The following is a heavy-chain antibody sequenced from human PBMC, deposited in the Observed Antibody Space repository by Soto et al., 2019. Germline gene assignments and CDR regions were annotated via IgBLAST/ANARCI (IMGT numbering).Heavy chain of an antibody. J-gene: IGHJ6*02. Sequence: QVQLVQSGAEVKKPGASVKVSCKASGYTFTSYDINWVRQATGQGLEWMGWMNPNSANTGNAQKFQGRVTMTRNTSISTADMELSSLRSEDTAVYYCARRNYYGSGSYSYYYYYGMDVWGQGTTVTVSS. D-gene: IGHD3-10*01. CDR1: GYTFTSYD. CDR3: ARRNYYGSGSYSYYYYYGMDV. V-gene: IGHV1-8*01. CDR2: MNPNSANT.